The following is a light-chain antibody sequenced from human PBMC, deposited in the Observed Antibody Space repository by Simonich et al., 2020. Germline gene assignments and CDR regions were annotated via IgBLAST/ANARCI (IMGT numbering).Light chain of an antibody. V-gene: IGLV2-18*02. CDR2: EVS. Sequence: QSALTQPPSVSGSPGQSVTISCTGTSSDVGSYNRVSWYQQPPGTAPKLMIYEVSKRPSGVPDRSSGSKSGNTASLTISGLQAEDEADYYGSSYTSSSTWVFGGGTKLTVL. CDR1: SSDVGSYNR. J-gene: IGLJ3*02. CDR3: SSYTSSSTWV.